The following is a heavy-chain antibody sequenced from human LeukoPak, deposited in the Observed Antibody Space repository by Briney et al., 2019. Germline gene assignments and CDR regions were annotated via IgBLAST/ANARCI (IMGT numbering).Heavy chain of an antibody. CDR3: ARDMRAVTSWYYFDY. Sequence: GGSLRLSCAASGFTFSSYAMHWVRQAPGKGLEWVAVISYDGSNKYYADSVKGRFTISRDNSKNTLYLQMNSLRAEDTAVYYCARDMRAVTSWYYFDYWGQGTLVTVSS. CDR2: ISYDGSNK. V-gene: IGHV3-30-3*01. J-gene: IGHJ4*02. D-gene: IGHD4-17*01. CDR1: GFTFSSYA.